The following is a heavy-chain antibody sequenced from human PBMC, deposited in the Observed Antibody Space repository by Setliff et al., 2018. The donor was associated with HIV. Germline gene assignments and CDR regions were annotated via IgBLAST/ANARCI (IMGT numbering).Heavy chain of an antibody. CDR2: INPSGGST. D-gene: IGHD3-16*02. Sequence: ASVKVSCKASGYTFTSYYMHWVRQAPGQGLEWMGIINPSGGSTSYAQKFQGRVTMTRDTSTSSVYMELRSLRSEDTAVYYCARAYYDSVWGSHRYRFYYFDYWGQGSRVTVSS. CDR1: GYTFTSYY. CDR3: ARAYYDSVWGSHRYRFYYFDY. V-gene: IGHV1-46*01. J-gene: IGHJ4*02.